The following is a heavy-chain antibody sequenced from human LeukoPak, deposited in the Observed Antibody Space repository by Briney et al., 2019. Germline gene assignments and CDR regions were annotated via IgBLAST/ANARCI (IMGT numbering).Heavy chain of an antibody. J-gene: IGHJ4*02. V-gene: IGHV5-51*01. Sequence: GESLKISCWGSGYRFNTFWLGLEPQIPGKGPEWMGIIYPGDSKTRYSTSLQGQVTISADKSISTAYLQWSSLKASDTAMYYCARHGGDGFNYGIDNWGQGTLVTVSS. CDR1: GYRFNTFW. CDR3: ARHGGDGFNYGIDN. D-gene: IGHD5-24*01. CDR2: IYPGDSKT.